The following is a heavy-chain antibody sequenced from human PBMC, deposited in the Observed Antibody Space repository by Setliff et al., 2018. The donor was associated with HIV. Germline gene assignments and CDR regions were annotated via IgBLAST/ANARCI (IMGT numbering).Heavy chain of an antibody. CDR2: IYYSGST. V-gene: IGHV4-31*03. Sequence: PSETLSLTCTVSGGSIIRGGYYWSWIRQHPGKGLEWIGYIYYSGSTSYNPSLKSRVTISQDTSKNQLSLKLTSVTGADTAVYYCARDRSNWNYGKNYMDVWGKGTTVTVSS. D-gene: IGHD1-7*01. CDR3: ARDRSNWNYGKNYMDV. J-gene: IGHJ6*03. CDR1: GGSIIRGGYY.